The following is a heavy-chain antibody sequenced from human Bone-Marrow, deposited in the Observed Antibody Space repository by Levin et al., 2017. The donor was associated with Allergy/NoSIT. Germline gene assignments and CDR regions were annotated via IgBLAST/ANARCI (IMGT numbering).Heavy chain of an antibody. CDR1: GGFISGSTNY. Sequence: PSETLSLTCIVSGGFISGSTNYWGWIRQTPGEGLEWIASIHYTGSPHYNPSLNNPVTISVDTSKNQFSLQLTSVTAADTAVYYCARRSSSWDYFDSWGRGTLVTVSS. CDR2: IHYTGSP. D-gene: IGHD6-13*01. CDR3: ARRSSSWDYFDS. V-gene: IGHV4-39*01. J-gene: IGHJ4*02.